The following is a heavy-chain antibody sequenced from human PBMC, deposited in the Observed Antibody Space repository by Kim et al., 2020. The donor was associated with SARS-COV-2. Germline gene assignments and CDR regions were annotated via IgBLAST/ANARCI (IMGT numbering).Heavy chain of an antibody. CDR1: GGTFSSYA. D-gene: IGHD3-3*01. J-gene: IGHJ4*02. V-gene: IGHV1-69*13. CDR3: ASYQEGSYYDFWSGYPHFDY. Sequence: SVKVSCKASGGTFSSYAISWVRQAPGQGLEWMGGIIPIFGTANYAQKFQGRVTITADESTSTAYMELSSLRSEDTAVYYCASYQEGSYYDFWSGYPHFDYWGQGTLVAVSS. CDR2: IIPIFGTA.